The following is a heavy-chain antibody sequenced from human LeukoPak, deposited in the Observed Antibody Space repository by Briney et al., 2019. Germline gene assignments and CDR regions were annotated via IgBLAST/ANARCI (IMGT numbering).Heavy chain of an antibody. CDR3: ARAGKYYDFWSGYIPADAFDI. V-gene: IGHV3-23*01. D-gene: IGHD3-3*01. Sequence: GGSLRLSCAASGFTFSSYAMSWVRQAPGKGLEWVSAISGSGGSTYYSDSVKGRFTISGDNSKNTLYLQMNSLRAEDTAVYYCARAGKYYDFWSGYIPADAFDIWGQGTMVTVSS. CDR1: GFTFSSYA. J-gene: IGHJ3*02. CDR2: ISGSGGST.